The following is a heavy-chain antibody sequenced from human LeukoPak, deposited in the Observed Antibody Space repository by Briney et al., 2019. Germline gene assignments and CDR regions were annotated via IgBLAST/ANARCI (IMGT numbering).Heavy chain of an antibody. V-gene: IGHV3-30*18. CDR2: ISYDESFK. J-gene: IGHJ6*04. CDR3: AKSGDDSSQGLDV. Sequence: GGSLRLSCAASGFTFSSYGMHWVRQAPGKGLEWVAVISYDESFKYYSDSVKGRFTISRDNSKNTLYLQVNSLRAEDTAVYYCAKSGDDSSQGLDVWGKGTTVTVSS. CDR1: GFTFSSYG. D-gene: IGHD3-22*01.